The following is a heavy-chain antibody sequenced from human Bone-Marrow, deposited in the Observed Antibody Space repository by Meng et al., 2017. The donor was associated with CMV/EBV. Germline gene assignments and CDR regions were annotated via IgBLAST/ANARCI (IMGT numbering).Heavy chain of an antibody. CDR1: GGSFSGYY. V-gene: IGHV4-34*01. D-gene: IGHD2-2*01. Sequence: SETLSLTCAVYGGSFSGYYWSWIRQPPGKGLEWIGEINHSGSTNYNPSLKSRVTISVDTSKNQFSLKLSSVTAADTAVYYCARGRDIVVVPAAHYYGMDFWGQGTTVTVSS. CDR3: ARGRDIVVVPAAHYYGMDF. CDR2: INHSGST. J-gene: IGHJ6*02.